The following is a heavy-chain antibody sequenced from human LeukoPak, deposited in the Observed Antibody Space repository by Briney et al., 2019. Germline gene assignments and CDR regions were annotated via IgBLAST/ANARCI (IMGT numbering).Heavy chain of an antibody. D-gene: IGHD3-3*01. V-gene: IGHV4-59*01. J-gene: IGHJ4*02. CDR1: GGWISNYY. CDR2: IYYSGST. Sequence: SETLSLICTVAGGWISNYYWSWFRQHPGKGLEWFGYIYYSGSTKNNPSLKSRLTISLDTSKNHFSLKLRSVTAAATAVNYCCGVSVHGYSDYWGQGTLVTVSS. CDR3: CGVSVHGYSDY.